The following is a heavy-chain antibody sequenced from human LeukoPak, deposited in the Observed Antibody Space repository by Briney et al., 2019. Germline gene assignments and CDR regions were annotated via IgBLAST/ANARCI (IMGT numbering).Heavy chain of an antibody. CDR1: GFTFSSYS. D-gene: IGHD6-13*01. J-gene: IGHJ6*02. Sequence: GGSLRLSCAASGFTFSSYSMNWVRQAPGKGLEWVSYISSSSSTIYYADSVKGRFTISRDNAKNSLYLQMNSLRGEDTAVYYCARESRRRWYYYYGMDVWGQGTTVTVSS. CDR2: ISSSSSTI. CDR3: ARESRRRWYYYYGMDV. V-gene: IGHV3-48*01.